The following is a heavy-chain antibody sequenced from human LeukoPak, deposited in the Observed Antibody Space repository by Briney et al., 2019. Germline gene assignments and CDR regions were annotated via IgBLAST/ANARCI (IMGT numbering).Heavy chain of an antibody. CDR1: GGSFSGYY. CDR2: INHSGST. V-gene: IGHV4-34*01. J-gene: IGHJ6*03. D-gene: IGHD2-15*01. Sequence: SETLSLTCAVYGGSFSGYYWSWIRQPPGKGLEWIGEINHSGSTNYTPSLKRRITISVDTSKNQFSLKLSSVTAPDTAVYYCARGRVTRRRCSGGSCDHYYMDVWGKGTTVTVSS. CDR3: ARGRVTRRRCSGGSCDHYYMDV.